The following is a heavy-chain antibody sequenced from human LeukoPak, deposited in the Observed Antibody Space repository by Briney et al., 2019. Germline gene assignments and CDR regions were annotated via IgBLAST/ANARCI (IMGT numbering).Heavy chain of an antibody. J-gene: IGHJ4*02. D-gene: IGHD6-6*01. V-gene: IGHV3-21*06. CDR3: AKDPWGSSSF. CDR2: ISGSGSHI. Sequence: GGSLRLSCGASGFTFSDYSMNWVRQAPGKGLEWASSISGSGSHIYYADSLKGRFTISRDNAKNSVSLQMNNLRADDTAVYYCAKDPWGSSSFWGQGTLVIVSS. CDR1: GFTFSDYS.